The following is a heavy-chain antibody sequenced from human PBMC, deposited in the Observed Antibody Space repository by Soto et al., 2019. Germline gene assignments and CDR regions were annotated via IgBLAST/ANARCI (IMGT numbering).Heavy chain of an antibody. D-gene: IGHD3-16*02. Sequence: EVQLLESGGGLVQPGGSLRLSCAASGFTFSSYAMSWVRQAPGKGLEWVSAISGSGGSTYYADSVKGRFTISRDNSKNTLYLQMNSLRAEDTAVYYCAKDQGDMITFGGVIVIPQPVDYWGQGTLVTVSS. CDR1: GFTFSSYA. J-gene: IGHJ4*02. V-gene: IGHV3-23*01. CDR2: ISGSGGST. CDR3: AKDQGDMITFGGVIVIPQPVDY.